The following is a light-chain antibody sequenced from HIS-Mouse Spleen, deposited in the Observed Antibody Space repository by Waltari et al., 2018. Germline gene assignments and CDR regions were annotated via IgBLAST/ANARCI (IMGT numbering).Light chain of an antibody. V-gene: IGLV2-14*03. CDR1: SSDVGGYNY. J-gene: IGLJ3*02. Sequence: QSALTQPASVSGSPGQSITISCTGTSSDVGGYNYCPWYQQHPGKAPKLMIYDVSNRPSGVSNRFSGSKSGNTASLTISGLQAEDEADYYCSSYTSSSTLNWVFGGGTKLTVL. CDR3: SSYTSSSTLNWV. CDR2: DVS.